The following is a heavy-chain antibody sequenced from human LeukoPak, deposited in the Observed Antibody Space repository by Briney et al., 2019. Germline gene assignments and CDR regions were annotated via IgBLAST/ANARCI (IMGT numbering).Heavy chain of an antibody. J-gene: IGHJ4*02. CDR3: AKDSMEERYYFDY. D-gene: IGHD3-3*02. V-gene: IGHV3-21*01. CDR1: GFTFSSYN. Sequence: PGGSLRLSCAASGFTFSSYNMNWVRQAPGKGLEWVSSITSSSTYIYYADSVKGRFTISRDNSKNTLYLQMNSLRAEDTAVYYCAKDSMEERYYFDYWGQGTLVTVSS. CDR2: ITSSSTYI.